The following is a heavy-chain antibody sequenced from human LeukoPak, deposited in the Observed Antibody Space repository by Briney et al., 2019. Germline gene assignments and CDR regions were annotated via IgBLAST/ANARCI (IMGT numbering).Heavy chain of an antibody. CDR3: ASWRGPNYYGSGSHPYYYMDV. D-gene: IGHD3-10*01. V-gene: IGHV4-34*01. Sequence: SETLSLTCTVSGGSISSYYWSWIRQPPGKGLEWIGEINHSGSTNYNPSLKSRVTISVDTSKNQFSLKLSSVTAADTAVYYCASWRGPNYYGSGSHPYYYMDVWGKGTTVTISS. CDR1: GGSISSYY. J-gene: IGHJ6*03. CDR2: INHSGST.